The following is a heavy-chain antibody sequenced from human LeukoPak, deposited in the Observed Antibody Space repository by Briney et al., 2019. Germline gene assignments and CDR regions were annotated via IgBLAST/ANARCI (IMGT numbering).Heavy chain of an antibody. Sequence: ASVKVSCKASGYTFTSYDINWVRQATGQGLEWMGWMNPSSGNTVYAQKFQGRVTMTRSISITTAYMELSSLRSEDTAIYYCARVPFSSGFDLDYWGQGSLVSVSS. CDR2: MNPSSGNT. J-gene: IGHJ4*02. D-gene: IGHD3-22*01. CDR1: GYTFTSYD. CDR3: ARVPFSSGFDLDY. V-gene: IGHV1-8*01.